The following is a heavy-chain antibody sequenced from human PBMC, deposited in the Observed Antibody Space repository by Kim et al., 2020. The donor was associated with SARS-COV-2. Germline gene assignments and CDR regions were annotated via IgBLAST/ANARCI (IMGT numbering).Heavy chain of an antibody. V-gene: IGHV1-2*02. CDR1: GYTFTGYY. CDR2: INPNSGGT. Sequence: ASVKVSCKASGYTFTGYYVNWVRQAPGQGLEWMGWINPNSGGTKYAQKFQGRVTMTRDTSISTAYMELSGLRSDDTAVYYCANRYLYGMDVWGQGNTVTV. J-gene: IGHJ6*02. CDR3: ANRYLYGMDV. D-gene: IGHD3-9*01.